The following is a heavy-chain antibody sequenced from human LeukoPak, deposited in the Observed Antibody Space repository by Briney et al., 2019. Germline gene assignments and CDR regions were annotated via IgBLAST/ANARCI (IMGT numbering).Heavy chain of an antibody. J-gene: IGHJ4*02. CDR3: ARDRREYSGNYFDY. D-gene: IGHD1-26*01. CDR2: IYIGGST. Sequence: GGSLRLSCAASGFTVSSNYMSWVRQAPGKGLEWVSVIYIGGSTYYADSVEGRFTISRDNSKNTLYLQMNSLRAEDTAVYYCARDRREYSGNYFDYWGQGTLVTVSS. CDR1: GFTVSSNY. V-gene: IGHV3-53*01.